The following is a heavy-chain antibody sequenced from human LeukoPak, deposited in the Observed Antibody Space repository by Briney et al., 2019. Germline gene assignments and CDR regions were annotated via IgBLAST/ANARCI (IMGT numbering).Heavy chain of an antibody. Sequence: GGSLRLSCAASGFTFSSYDMHWVRQATGKGLEWVSAIGTAGDTYYPGSVKGRFTISRENAKNSLYLQMSSLRAGDTAVYYCARSAGGSGSYGYYFDYWGQGTLVTVSS. CDR3: ARSAGGSGSYGYYFDY. J-gene: IGHJ4*02. D-gene: IGHD3-10*01. CDR2: IGTAGDT. V-gene: IGHV3-13*04. CDR1: GFTFSSYD.